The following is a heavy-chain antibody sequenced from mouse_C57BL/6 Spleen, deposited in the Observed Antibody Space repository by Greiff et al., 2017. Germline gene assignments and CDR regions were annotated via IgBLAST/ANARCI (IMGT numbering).Heavy chain of an antibody. CDR1: GYTFTSYW. D-gene: IGHD1-1*01. CDR2: IDPSDSYT. Sequence: QVQLQQPGAELVMPGASVKLSCKASGYTFTSYWMHWVKQRPGQGLEWIGEIDPSDSYTNYNQKFKGKSTLTVDKSSSTAYMQLSSLTSEDSTLYYCARGLSTTVVAPFDYWGQGTTLTVSS. V-gene: IGHV1-69*01. CDR3: ARGLSTTVVAPFDY. J-gene: IGHJ2*01.